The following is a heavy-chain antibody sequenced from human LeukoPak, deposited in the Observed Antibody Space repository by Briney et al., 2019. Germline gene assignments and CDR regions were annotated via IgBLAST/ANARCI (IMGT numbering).Heavy chain of an antibody. J-gene: IGHJ4*02. V-gene: IGHV4-59*01. CDR1: GGSIRYYY. D-gene: IGHD2-15*01. Sequence: SSETLSLTCTVSGGSIRYYYWSWIRQSPGKGLEWIGYICYNGSTNYNPSLKSRVTISVDMSKNQFSLKMSSVTAADTAVYYCARKGGLFDYWGQGRLVTVSS. CDR3: ARKGGLFDY. CDR2: ICYNGST.